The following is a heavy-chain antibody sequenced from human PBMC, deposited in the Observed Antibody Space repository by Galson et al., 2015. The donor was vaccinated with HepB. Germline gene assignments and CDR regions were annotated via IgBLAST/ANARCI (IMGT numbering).Heavy chain of an antibody. CDR1: GFIFRSYC. D-gene: IGHD3-10*01. CDR3: AMLMNVVIHDRSWDY. J-gene: IGHJ4*02. V-gene: IGHV3-7*03. CDR2: IKRDGSEK. Sequence: SLRLSCAASGFIFRSYCMSWVRQAPGKGLEWVANIKRDGSEKYYVDSVRGRFTITSDNVKNPLDLQMNSLRAEDTAEYYCAMLMNVVIHDRSWDYWGQGSLVIVSS.